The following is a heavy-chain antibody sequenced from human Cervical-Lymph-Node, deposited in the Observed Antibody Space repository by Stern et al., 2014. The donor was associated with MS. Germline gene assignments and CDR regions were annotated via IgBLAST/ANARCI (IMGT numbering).Heavy chain of an antibody. J-gene: IGHJ6*02. D-gene: IGHD4-23*01. CDR3: ARTGTVVTSGYYYGMDV. V-gene: IGHV1-3*04. CDR1: GYNFTGYG. Sequence: QVQLVESGAEVKKPGASVKVSCKTAGYNFTGYGIIWVRQAPGQRLEWMGWINTGNGNIRYSQKIEGRVTITRDTSASTAYMELSSLRSEDTAVYYCARTGTVVTSGYYYGMDVWGQGTPVTVSS. CDR2: INTGNGNI.